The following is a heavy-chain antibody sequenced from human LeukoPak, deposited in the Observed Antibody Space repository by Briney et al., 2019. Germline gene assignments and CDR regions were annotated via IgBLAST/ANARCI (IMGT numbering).Heavy chain of an antibody. CDR3: ARGRSKPHYDFWSGYSYYFDY. Sequence: SETLSLTCAVYGGSFSGYYWSWIRQPPGKGLEWIGEINHSGSTNHNPSLKSRVTISVDTSKNQFSLKLSSVTAADTAVYYCARGRSKPHYDFWSGYSYYFDYWGQGTLVTVSS. V-gene: IGHV4-34*01. CDR2: INHSGST. CDR1: GGSFSGYY. D-gene: IGHD3-3*01. J-gene: IGHJ4*02.